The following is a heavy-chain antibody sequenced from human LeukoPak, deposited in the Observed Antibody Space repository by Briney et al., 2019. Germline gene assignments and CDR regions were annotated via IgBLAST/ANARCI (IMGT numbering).Heavy chain of an antibody. Sequence: GGSLRLSCAASGFTFSNAWMSWVRQAPGKGLEWVGRIKSKTDGGTTDYAAPVKGRFTISRDDSKNTLYLQMNSLKTEGTAVYYCTTDIGYYYGSGSYYPYYYGMDVWGQGTTVTVSS. CDR2: IKSKTDGGTT. J-gene: IGHJ6*02. V-gene: IGHV3-15*01. CDR3: TTDIGYYYGSGSYYPYYYGMDV. D-gene: IGHD3-10*01. CDR1: GFTFSNAW.